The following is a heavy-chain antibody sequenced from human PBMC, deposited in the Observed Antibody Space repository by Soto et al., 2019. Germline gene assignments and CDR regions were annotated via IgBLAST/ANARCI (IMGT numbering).Heavy chain of an antibody. CDR3: ARESVDISGWSSYGIDV. CDR2: IYYSGST. CDR1: GGSISSGGYY. D-gene: IGHD6-19*01. J-gene: IGHJ6*02. V-gene: IGHV4-31*03. Sequence: SETLSLTCTVSGGSISSGGYYWSWIRQHPGKGLEWIGYIYYSGSTYYNPPLKSRVTISVDTSRIQFSLKLSSVTAADTAVYYCARESVDISGWSSYGIDVWGQGTTVTVSS.